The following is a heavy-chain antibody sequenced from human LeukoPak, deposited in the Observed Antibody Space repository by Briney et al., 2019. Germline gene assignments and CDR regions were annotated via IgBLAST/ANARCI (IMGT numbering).Heavy chain of an antibody. CDR1: GFSFSDYT. CDR2: ISFDGSNK. Sequence: GGSLRLSCAASGFSFSDYTMHWVRQAPGKGLEWVALISFDGSNKYYTDSVKGRFTSSRDNSKSTLYLQMNSLRTEDTAIYYCARDRLLRGLHTSFDYWGQGTLVTVSS. V-gene: IGHV3-30*04. CDR3: ARDRLLRGLHTSFDY. D-gene: IGHD3-10*01. J-gene: IGHJ4*02.